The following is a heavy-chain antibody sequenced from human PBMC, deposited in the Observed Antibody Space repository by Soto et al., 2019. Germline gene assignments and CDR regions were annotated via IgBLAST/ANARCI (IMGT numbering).Heavy chain of an antibody. D-gene: IGHD3-9*01. J-gene: IGHJ6*02. Sequence: AGGSLRLSCAASGFTVSSNYMSWVRQAPGKGLEWVSVIYSGGSTYYADSVKGRFTISRDNSKNTLYLQMNSLRAEDTAVYYCAGGGHYDILTGEFHLSYYYYGMDVWGQGTTVTVSS. CDR3: AGGGHYDILTGEFHLSYYYYGMDV. V-gene: IGHV3-53*01. CDR1: GFTVSSNY. CDR2: IYSGGST.